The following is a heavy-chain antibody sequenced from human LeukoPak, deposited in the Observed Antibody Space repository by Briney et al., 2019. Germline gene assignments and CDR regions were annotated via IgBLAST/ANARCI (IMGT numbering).Heavy chain of an antibody. CDR2: IYYSGST. CDR1: GGSISSYY. J-gene: IGHJ3*02. D-gene: IGHD1-1*01. V-gene: IGHV4-59*01. Sequence: SETLSLTCTVSGGSISSYYWSWIRQPPGKGLEWIGYIYYSGSTNYNPSLKSRVTISVDTSKNQFSLKLSSATAADTAVYYCAIDRFLSGTVHNDAFDIWGQGTMVTVSS. CDR3: AIDRFLSGTVHNDAFDI.